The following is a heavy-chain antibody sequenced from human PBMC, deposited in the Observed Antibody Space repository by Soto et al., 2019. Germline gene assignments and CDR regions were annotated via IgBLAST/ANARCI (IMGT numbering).Heavy chain of an antibody. CDR1: GGTFSSYT. CDR3: ARAALGTGDTXLDF. CDR2: IIPILGIA. Sequence: GASVKVSCKASGGTFSSYTISWVRQAPGQGLEWMGRIIPILGIANYAQKFQGRVTITADKSTSTAYMELSSLRSEDTAGYYCARAALGTGDTXLDFWGQGTLVTVSS. V-gene: IGHV1-69*02. D-gene: IGHD1-26*01. J-gene: IGHJ4*02.